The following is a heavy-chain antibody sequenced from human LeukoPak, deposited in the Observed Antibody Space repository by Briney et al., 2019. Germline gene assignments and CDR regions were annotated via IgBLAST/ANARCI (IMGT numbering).Heavy chain of an antibody. CDR3: ATRIAARKIEYFQH. CDR2: IIPIFGTA. Sequence: ASVKVSCKASGGTFSSYAISWVRQAPGQGLEWMGGIIPIFGTANYAQKFQGRVTITTDESTSTAYMELSSLRSEDTAVYYCATRIAARKIEYFQHWGQGTLVTVSS. CDR1: GGTFSSYA. J-gene: IGHJ1*01. V-gene: IGHV1-69*05. D-gene: IGHD6-6*01.